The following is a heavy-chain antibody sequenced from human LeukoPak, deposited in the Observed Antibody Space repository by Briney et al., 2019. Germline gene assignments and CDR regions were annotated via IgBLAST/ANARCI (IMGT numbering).Heavy chain of an antibody. CDR1: GYTFTNYA. CDR2: INAGNGNT. CDR3: ASPYPGIAAAGNSYYYGMDV. D-gene: IGHD6-13*01. V-gene: IGHV1-3*01. Sequence: ASVKVSCKASGYTFTNYAIHWVRQAPGQRPEWMGWINAGNGNTQYSQKFQGRVTITRDTSASTAYMELSSLRSEDTAVYYCASPYPGIAAAGNSYYYGMDVWGQGTTVTVSS. J-gene: IGHJ6*02.